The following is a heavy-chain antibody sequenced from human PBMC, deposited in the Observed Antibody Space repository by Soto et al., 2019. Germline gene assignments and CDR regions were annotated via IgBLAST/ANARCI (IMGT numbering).Heavy chain of an antibody. CDR2: ISSNGGST. Sequence: GGSLRLSCSASGFTFSSYAMHWVRQAPGKGLEYVSAISSNGGSTYYADSVKGRFTISRDNSKNTLYLQMSSLSAEDTAVYYCVNSYGASLVEYWGQGTLVTVSS. CDR1: GFTFSSYA. D-gene: IGHD5-18*01. CDR3: VNSYGASLVEY. V-gene: IGHV3-64D*08. J-gene: IGHJ4*02.